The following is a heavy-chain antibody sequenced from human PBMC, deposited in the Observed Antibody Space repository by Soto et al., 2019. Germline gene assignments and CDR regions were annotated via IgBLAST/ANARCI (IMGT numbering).Heavy chain of an antibody. CDR2: INVGTGNT. Sequence: ASVKVSCKASGYIFTNYAIHWVRQAPGQRLEWVGWINVGTGNTKYSQNFQGRVAITRDASATTAYMELSSLRSEDTAVYYCARGAGYCSGDCWNDYYYAMDVWGQGTTVTVSS. D-gene: IGHD2-21*02. V-gene: IGHV1-3*01. CDR1: GYIFTNYA. J-gene: IGHJ6*02. CDR3: ARGAGYCSGDCWNDYYYAMDV.